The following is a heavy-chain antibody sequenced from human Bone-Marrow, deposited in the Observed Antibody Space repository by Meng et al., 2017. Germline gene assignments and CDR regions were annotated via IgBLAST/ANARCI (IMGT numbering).Heavy chain of an antibody. D-gene: IGHD3-22*01. Sequence: GGSLRLSCAASGFTFSSYAMSWVRQAPGKGLEWVSAISGSGGSTYYADSVKGRFTISRDNSKNTLYLQMNSLRAEDTAVYFCASGDYYDSSGYDAFDIWGQGTMVTVSS. J-gene: IGHJ3*02. V-gene: IGHV3-23*01. CDR2: ISGSGGST. CDR1: GFTFSSYA. CDR3: ASGDYYDSSGYDAFDI.